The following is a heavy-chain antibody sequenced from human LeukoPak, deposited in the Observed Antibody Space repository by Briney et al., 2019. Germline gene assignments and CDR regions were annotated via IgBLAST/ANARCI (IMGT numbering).Heavy chain of an antibody. CDR2: IYYTGIT. CDR1: AGSITTSIHY. V-gene: IGHV4-39*01. CDR3: ARQPTVKRGAVASNFDY. Sequence: SETLSLTCSVYAGSITTSIHYWHWIRQPPGKGLEWIASIYYTGITYYNESLESRITMSVDTSRYQFSLSLRSVSAADTSVYSCARQPTVKRGAVASNFDYWGQGILVTVSS. J-gene: IGHJ4*02. D-gene: IGHD6-19*01.